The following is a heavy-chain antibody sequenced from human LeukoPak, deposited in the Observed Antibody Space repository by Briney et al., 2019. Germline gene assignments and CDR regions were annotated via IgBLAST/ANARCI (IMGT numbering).Heavy chain of an antibody. Sequence: GGSLRLSCAASGFSFTSSAMSWVRQAPGKGLEWVAFIRYDGSNKYYADSVKGRFTISRDNSKNTLYLQMNSLRAEDTAVYYCAKDAILGVTAYYFDYWGQGTLVTVSS. CDR1: GFSFTSSA. CDR2: IRYDGSNK. J-gene: IGHJ4*02. V-gene: IGHV3-30*02. CDR3: AKDAILGVTAYYFDY. D-gene: IGHD2-21*01.